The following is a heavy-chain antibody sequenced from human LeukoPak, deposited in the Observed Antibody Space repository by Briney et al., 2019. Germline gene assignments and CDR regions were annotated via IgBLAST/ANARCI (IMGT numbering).Heavy chain of an antibody. CDR3: AKHSLLRLVPMYYFDY. CDR1: GFTFSSYA. J-gene: IGHJ4*02. V-gene: IGHV3-23*01. CDR2: ISGSGGST. Sequence: GGSLRLSCAASGFTFSSYAMSWVRQAPGKGLEWVSAISGSGGSTYYADSVKGRFTISRDNSKNTLYLQMNSLRAEDTAVYYCAKHSLLRLVPMYYFDYWGQGTLVSVSS. D-gene: IGHD3-10*02.